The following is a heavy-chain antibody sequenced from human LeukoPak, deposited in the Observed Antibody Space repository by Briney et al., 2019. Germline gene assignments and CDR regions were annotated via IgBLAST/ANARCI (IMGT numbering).Heavy chain of an antibody. CDR1: GGTSSSYA. D-gene: IGHD3-22*01. Sequence: ASVKVSCKASGGTSSSYAISWVRQAPGQGLEWMGWISAYNGNTNYAQKLQGRVTMTTDTSTSTAYMELRSLRSDDTAVYYCAREYYDSSGEPHFDYWGQGTLVTVSS. J-gene: IGHJ4*02. CDR2: ISAYNGNT. CDR3: AREYYDSSGEPHFDY. V-gene: IGHV1-18*01.